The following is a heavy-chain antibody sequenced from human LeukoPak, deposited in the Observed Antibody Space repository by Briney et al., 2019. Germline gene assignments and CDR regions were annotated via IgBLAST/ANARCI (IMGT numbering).Heavy chain of an antibody. CDR3: AYDAGPTGNPFFDY. D-gene: IGHD3-16*01. Sequence: GGSLRLSCAASGFTFSTHGMSWVRQSPGKGLEWVSTISGDRTNTHYADSVKGRFSISRDNSRNTLYLQMNSLTVEDTALYYCAYDAGPTGNPFFDYWGQGTLVTVSS. CDR2: ISGDRTNT. V-gene: IGHV3-23*01. J-gene: IGHJ4*02. CDR1: GFTFSTHG.